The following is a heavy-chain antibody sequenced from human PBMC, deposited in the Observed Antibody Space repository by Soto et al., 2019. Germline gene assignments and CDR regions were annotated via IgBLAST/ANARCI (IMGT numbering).Heavy chain of an antibody. V-gene: IGHV6-1*01. J-gene: IGHJ5*01. Sequence: PSQTLSLTCAISGDSVSSNSAAWNWIRQSPSRGLEWLGRTYYRSKWYNDYAVSVKSRITINPDTSKKQFSLQLNSVTPEDTAVYYCARGRALIVGATTVAWFDSWGQGTLVTVSS. CDR3: ARGRALIVGATTVAWFDS. CDR1: GDSVSSNSAA. D-gene: IGHD1-26*01. CDR2: TYYRSKWYN.